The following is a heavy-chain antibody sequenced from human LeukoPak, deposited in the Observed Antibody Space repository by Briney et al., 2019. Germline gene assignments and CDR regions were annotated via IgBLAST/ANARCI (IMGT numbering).Heavy chain of an antibody. CDR2: INGDGNTT. Sequence: PRGSLRLSCVASGFTFSRYWMNWVRQVSGKGLEWVSRINGDGNTTNYADFVKGRFTISRDNAKNTLYLQMNSLRSEDTAMYYCVRDPGGDYNYWGQGTLVTVSS. V-gene: IGHV3-74*01. CDR1: GFTFSRYW. D-gene: IGHD2-21*02. J-gene: IGHJ4*02. CDR3: VRDPGGDYNY.